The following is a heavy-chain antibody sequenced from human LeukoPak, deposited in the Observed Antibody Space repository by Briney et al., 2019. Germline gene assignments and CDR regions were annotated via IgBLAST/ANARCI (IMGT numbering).Heavy chain of an antibody. V-gene: IGHV5-10-1*01. CDR2: IDPSDSYT. J-gene: IGHJ4*02. CDR3: AAGPAAIVDY. Sequence: GESLKISCRGSGHRFTSYWITWVRQLSGKGLEWMGRIDPSDSYTNHSPSFQGHVTISTDKSISTAYLEWSSLEASDTAMYYCAAGPAAIVDYWGQGTLVTVSS. CDR1: GHRFTSYW. D-gene: IGHD2-2*01.